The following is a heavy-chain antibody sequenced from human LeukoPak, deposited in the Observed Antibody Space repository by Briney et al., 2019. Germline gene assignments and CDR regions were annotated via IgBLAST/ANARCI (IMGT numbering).Heavy chain of an antibody. CDR2: ISYDGSNK. CDR1: GFTFSSYA. V-gene: IGHV3-30-3*02. Sequence: PGGSLRLSCAASGFTFSSYAMHWARQAPGKGLEWVAVISYDGSNKYYADSVKGRFTISRDNSKNTLYLQMNSLRAEDTAVYYCAKFTPYDPDYWGQGTLVTVSS. J-gene: IGHJ4*02. CDR3: AKFTPYDPDY. D-gene: IGHD3-3*01.